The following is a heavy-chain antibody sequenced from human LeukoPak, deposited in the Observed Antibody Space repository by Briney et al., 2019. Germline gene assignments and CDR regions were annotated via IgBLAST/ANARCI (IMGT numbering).Heavy chain of an antibody. V-gene: IGHV3-30*03. CDR3: ARDLSPVVRASPMGY. J-gene: IGHJ4*02. D-gene: IGHD3-10*01. Sequence: GGSLRLSCAASGFSFTSYGMHWVRQAPGKGLEWVALITYDGYYKYYSDSVKGRFTISSDTSKNTLYLQMNSLRAEDTAVYYCARDLSPVVRASPMGYWGQGTLVTVSS. CDR1: GFSFTSYG. CDR2: ITYDGYYK.